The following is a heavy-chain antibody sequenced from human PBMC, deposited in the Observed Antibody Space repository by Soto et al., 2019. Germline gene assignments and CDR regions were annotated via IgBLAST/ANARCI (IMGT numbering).Heavy chain of an antibody. CDR1: GDSINSGAFF. Sequence: QVQLQESGPGLVKPSQTLSLTCTVSGDSINSGAFFWSWIRQHPGQGLEWIGYIYYSGATYYNPSLKRRLSMSLDTSKNQFSLNLNSVTAADTALYYCARDSGYCSAGSCYAGNFDSWGQGTLVTVSS. V-gene: IGHV4-31*03. CDR3: ARDSGYCSAGSCYAGNFDS. J-gene: IGHJ4*02. CDR2: IYYSGAT. D-gene: IGHD2-15*01.